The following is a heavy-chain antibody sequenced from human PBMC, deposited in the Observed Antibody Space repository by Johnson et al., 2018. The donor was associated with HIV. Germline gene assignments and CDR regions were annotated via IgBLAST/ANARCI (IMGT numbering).Heavy chain of an antibody. V-gene: IGHV3-64*01. Sequence: MQLVESGGGLVQPGRSLRLSCAASGFTFSSYAMHWVRQAPGKGLEYVSAISSNGGSTYYANSVKGRFTISRDNSKNTLYLQMGSLRAEDMAVYYCARAPGWFDAFDIWGQGTMVTVSS. CDR1: GFTFSSYA. J-gene: IGHJ3*02. CDR2: ISSNGGST. CDR3: ARAPGWFDAFDI. D-gene: IGHD6-19*01.